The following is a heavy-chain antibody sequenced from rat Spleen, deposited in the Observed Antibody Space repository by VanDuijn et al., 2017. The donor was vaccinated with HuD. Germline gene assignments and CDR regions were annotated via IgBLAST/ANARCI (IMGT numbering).Heavy chain of an antibody. Sequence: EVQVLESGGGLVQPGNSLKLSCATSGFTFNTVWMYWYRQFPEKRLEWVARIKAKSNNYATDYTESVKGRFTIPRDDAKSCIYRQINNLKEEERAIYYCATPGHWGQGVLVTVSS. CDR1: GFTFNTVW. V-gene: IGHV6-6*01. CDR2: IKAKSNNYAT. CDR3: ATPGH. J-gene: IGHJ2*01. D-gene: IGHD1-4*01.